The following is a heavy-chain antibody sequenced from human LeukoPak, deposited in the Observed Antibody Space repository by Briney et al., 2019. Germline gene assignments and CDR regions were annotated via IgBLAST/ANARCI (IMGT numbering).Heavy chain of an antibody. CDR3: ARDVYSSSGLFDL. CDR1: GGSISSYY. Sequence: SETLSLTCTVSGGSISSYYWSWIRQPPGKGLEWIGYIYYSGSTNYNPSLKSRVTISVDTSKNQFSLKLSSVTAADTAVYYCARDVYSSSGLFDLWGRGTLVTVSS. J-gene: IGHJ2*01. CDR2: IYYSGST. D-gene: IGHD6-6*01. V-gene: IGHV4-59*01.